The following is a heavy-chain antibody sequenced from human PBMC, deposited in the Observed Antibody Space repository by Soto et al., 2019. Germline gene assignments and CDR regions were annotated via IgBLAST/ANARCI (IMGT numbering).Heavy chain of an antibody. CDR1: GGTFSSYA. D-gene: IGHD2-15*01. CDR2: IIPIFGTA. V-gene: IGHV1-69*01. CDR3: ARGRLESGCSGGSCTLNCYYGMDV. J-gene: IGHJ6*02. Sequence: QVQLVQSGAEVKKPGSSVQVSCKASGGTFSSYAISWVRQAPGQGLEWMGGIIPIFGTATYAQKFQGRVTITADESTSTAYKELSSLRSEDTAVYYCARGRLESGCSGGSCTLNCYYGMDVWGQGTTVTVSS.